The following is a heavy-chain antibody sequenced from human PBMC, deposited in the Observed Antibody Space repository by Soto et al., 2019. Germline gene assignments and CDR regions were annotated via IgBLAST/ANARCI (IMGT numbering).Heavy chain of an antibody. J-gene: IGHJ4*02. CDR2: SSWNSNKR. Sequence: EVQLVESGGGLVQPGRSLRLSCTASGFTFDDYDMHWVRQAPGKGPEWVSGSSWNSNKRGYMDSARARFTVSRDNKNNSLFLEMNSLRPEDTALYYCAKGSIYSSGYYFFDAWGQGNLVTVSS. CDR1: GFTFDDYD. D-gene: IGHD6-19*01. V-gene: IGHV3-9*01. CDR3: AKGSIYSSGYYFFDA.